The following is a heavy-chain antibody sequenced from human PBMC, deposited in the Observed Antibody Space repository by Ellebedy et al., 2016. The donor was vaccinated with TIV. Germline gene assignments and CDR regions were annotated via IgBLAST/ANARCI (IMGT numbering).Heavy chain of an antibody. J-gene: IGHJ4*02. V-gene: IGHV3-7*03. Sequence: GGSLRLXCAASGFTFSSYWMSWVRQAPGKGLEWVANIKQDGSEKYYVDSVKGRFTISRDNAKNSLHLQMNSLRAEDTAVYYCARDRYGDYYFDFWGQGTLVTVSS. CDR1: GFTFSSYW. CDR2: IKQDGSEK. D-gene: IGHD4-17*01. CDR3: ARDRYGDYYFDF.